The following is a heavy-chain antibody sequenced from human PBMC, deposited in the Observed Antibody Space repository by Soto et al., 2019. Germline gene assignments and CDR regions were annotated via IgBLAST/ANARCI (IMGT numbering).Heavy chain of an antibody. CDR3: ASRLRYFD. CDR1: GGSISSSSYY. CDR2: IYYSGST. Sequence: QLQLQESGPGLVKPSETLSLTCTVSGGSISSSSYYWGWIRQPPGKGLEWIGSIYYSGSTYYNTSXXSXVXXSLDTSKNQFSLKLSSVTAADTAVYYCASRLRYFDWGQGTLVTVSS. J-gene: IGHJ4*02. D-gene: IGHD3-9*01. V-gene: IGHV4-39*01.